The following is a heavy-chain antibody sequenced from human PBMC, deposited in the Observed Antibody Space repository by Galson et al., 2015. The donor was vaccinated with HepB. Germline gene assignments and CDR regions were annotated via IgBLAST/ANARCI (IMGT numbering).Heavy chain of an antibody. Sequence: QSGAEVKKPGESLKISCKGSGYSFTSYWISWVRQMPGKGLEWMGRIDPSDSYTNYSPSFQGHVTISADKSISTAYLQWSSLKASDTAMNYCARLTVSLGSGLISVPFDYWGQGTLVTVSS. CDR3: ARLTVSLGSGLISVPFDY. CDR1: GYSFTSYW. V-gene: IGHV5-10-1*01. J-gene: IGHJ4*02. CDR2: IDPSDSYT. D-gene: IGHD6-19*01.